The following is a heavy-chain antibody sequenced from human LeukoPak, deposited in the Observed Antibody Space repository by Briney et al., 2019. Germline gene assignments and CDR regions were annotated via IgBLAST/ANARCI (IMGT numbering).Heavy chain of an antibody. CDR3: ARPREAGSSSGWYFDN. Sequence: GRSLRLSCAASGFTFSTYPMHWVRQASGKGLEWVAVISYDGFNKFYADSVKGRFTISRDDSKNTLFLQMNSLRAEGTAVYHCARPREAGSSSGWYFDNWGQGTLVTVSS. V-gene: IGHV3-30-3*01. J-gene: IGHJ4*02. CDR2: ISYDGFNK. D-gene: IGHD6-19*01. CDR1: GFTFSTYP.